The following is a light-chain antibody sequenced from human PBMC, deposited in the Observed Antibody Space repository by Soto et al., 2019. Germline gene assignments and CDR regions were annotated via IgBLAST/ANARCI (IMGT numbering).Light chain of an antibody. Sequence: DIVMTQSPLSLPVTPGEPASISCRSSQSLLHSNGYNYLEWYLQKPRQSPQLLIYLGSNRASGGVHRCRGSGGETDFSLKISRMGADDVGVYYCMQHLHTPPYTFGQGTKLEIK. CDR2: LGS. CDR3: MQHLHTPPYT. J-gene: IGKJ2*01. V-gene: IGKV2-28*01. CDR1: QSLLHSNGYNY.